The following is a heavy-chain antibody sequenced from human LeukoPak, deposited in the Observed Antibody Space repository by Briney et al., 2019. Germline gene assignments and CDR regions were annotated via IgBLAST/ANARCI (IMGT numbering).Heavy chain of an antibody. D-gene: IGHD2-15*01. CDR3: ARGIYGGRV. CDR1: GGSISSYY. J-gene: IGHJ4*02. V-gene: IGHV4-59*01. CDR2: IYYSGST. Sequence: PWETLSLTCTVSGGSISSYYWSWIRQPPGKGLEWIGYIYYSGSTNYNPSLKSRVTISVDTSKNQFSLKLSSVTAADTAVYYSARGIYGGRVWGQGTLVTVSS.